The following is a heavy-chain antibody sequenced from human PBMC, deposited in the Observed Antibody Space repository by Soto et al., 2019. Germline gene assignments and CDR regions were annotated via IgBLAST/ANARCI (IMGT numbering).Heavy chain of an antibody. J-gene: IGHJ4*02. CDR2: IYSGGST. CDR1: GFIVSSNY. Sequence: EVQLVETGGGLIQPGGSLRLSCAASGFIVSSNYMSWVRQGPGKGLEWVSVIYSGGSTYYADSVKGRFTISRDNSKNTLYLQMNSLRAEDTAVYYCAKSASSSWYVCLDYWGQGTLVTVSS. CDR3: AKSASSSWYVCLDY. V-gene: IGHV3-53*05. D-gene: IGHD6-13*01.